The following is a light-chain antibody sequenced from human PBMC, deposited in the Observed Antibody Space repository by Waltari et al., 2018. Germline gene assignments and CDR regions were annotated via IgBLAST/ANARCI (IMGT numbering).Light chain of an antibody. CDR1: QSVNNNY. CDR2: GAS. V-gene: IGKV3-20*01. Sequence: DIVLTQSPGTLSLFPGERATLSYRASQSVNNNYLAWYLQKPGQAPRRLTYGASSRAIGSPDRVSGSGSGTDFTLTISRLEPEDCATYYCQQSSRTPPWTFGQGTQVEIK. J-gene: IGKJ1*01. CDR3: QQSSRTPPWT.